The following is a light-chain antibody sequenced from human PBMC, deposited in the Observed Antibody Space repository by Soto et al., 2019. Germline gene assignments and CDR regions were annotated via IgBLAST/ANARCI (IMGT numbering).Light chain of an antibody. CDR3: QQYNNWPPSI. CDR1: QSVSSN. CDR2: GVS. J-gene: IGKJ5*01. V-gene: IGKV3-15*01. Sequence: EIVMTQSPATLSVSPGERATLSCRASQSVSSNLAWYQQKPGQAPRLLIYGVSTRATGIPARFSGSGSGTEFTLTNSSLQSEDFAGYYCQQYNNWPPSIFGQGTRLEIK.